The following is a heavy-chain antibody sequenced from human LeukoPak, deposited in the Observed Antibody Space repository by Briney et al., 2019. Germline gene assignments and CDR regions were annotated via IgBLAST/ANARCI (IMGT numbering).Heavy chain of an antibody. CDR1: GGTFISYA. D-gene: IGHD3-10*01. CDR2: IIPIFGTA. Sequence: ASVKVSFKASGGTFISYAISWVRQAPGQGLEWMGGIIPIFGTANYAQKFQGRVTITADKSTSTAYMELSSLRSEDTAVYYCARGVWFGELSFDYWGQGTLVTVSS. CDR3: ARGVWFGELSFDY. J-gene: IGHJ4*02. V-gene: IGHV1-69*06.